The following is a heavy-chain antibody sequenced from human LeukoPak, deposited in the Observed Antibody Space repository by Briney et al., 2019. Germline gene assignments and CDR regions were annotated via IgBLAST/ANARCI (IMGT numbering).Heavy chain of an antibody. J-gene: IGHJ4*02. CDR1: GFTFSTYA. V-gene: IGHV3-23*01. D-gene: IGHD2-2*01. CDR3: VKDLAILGYCSSTTCEFDY. Sequence: GGSLRLSCAASGFTFSTYAMGWVRQAPGKGLEWVSGISDSGDKTYYADSVKGRLTISRDNSKNTLYLQVTSLRAEDTAVYYCVKDLAILGYCSSTTCEFDYWGQGILVTVSS. CDR2: ISDSGDKT.